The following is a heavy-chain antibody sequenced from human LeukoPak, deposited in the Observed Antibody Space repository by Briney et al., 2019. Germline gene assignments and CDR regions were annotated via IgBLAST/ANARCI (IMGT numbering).Heavy chain of an antibody. D-gene: IGHD3-9*01. CDR3: ARIKVYDILTGVLSLRYFDY. CDR1: GYTFTGYY. V-gene: IGHV1-2*02. J-gene: IGHJ4*02. Sequence: GASVKVSCKASGYTFTGYYMHWVRQAPGQGLEWMGWINPNSGGTNYAQKFQGRVTMTRDTSISTAYMELSRLRSDGTAVYYCARIKVYDILTGVLSLRYFDYWGQGTLVTVSS. CDR2: INPNSGGT.